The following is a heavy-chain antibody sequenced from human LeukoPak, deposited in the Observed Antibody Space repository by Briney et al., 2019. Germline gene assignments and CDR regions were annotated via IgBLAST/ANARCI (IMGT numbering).Heavy chain of an antibody. V-gene: IGHV4-39*07. CDR1: GGSISSSSYY. D-gene: IGHD6-13*01. CDR2: IYYSGST. Sequence: SETLSLTCTVSGGSISSSSYYWGWIRQPPGKGLEWIGSIYYSGSTYYNPSLKSRVTISVDTSKNQFSLKLSSVTAADTAVYYCASLWGSSSWNWGQGTLVTVSS. CDR3: ASLWGSSSWN. J-gene: IGHJ4*02.